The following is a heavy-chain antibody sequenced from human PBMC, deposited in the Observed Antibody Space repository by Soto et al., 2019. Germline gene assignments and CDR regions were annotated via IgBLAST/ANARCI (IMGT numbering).Heavy chain of an antibody. CDR2: INHSGST. D-gene: IGHD3-3*01. CDR1: GGSFSGYY. CDR3: ARVKIFGVVNHYYYYGMDV. J-gene: IGHJ6*02. Sequence: SETLSLTCAVYGGSFSGYYWSWIRQPPGKGLEWIGEINHSGSTNYNPSLKSRVTISVDTSKNQFSLKLSSVTAADTAVYYCARVKIFGVVNHYYYYGMDVWGQGTTVTVSS. V-gene: IGHV4-34*01.